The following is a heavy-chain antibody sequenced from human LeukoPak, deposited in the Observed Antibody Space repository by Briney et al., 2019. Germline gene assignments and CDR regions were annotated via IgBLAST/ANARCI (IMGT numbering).Heavy chain of an antibody. CDR2: VHYSGTT. J-gene: IGHJ4*02. D-gene: IGHD1-14*01. CDR3: ATNADRTRLSLDY. CDR1: GGSISSGSYY. Sequence: PSETLSLTCTVSGGSISSGSYYWGWIRQPAGKGLEWIASVHYSGTTYYNPSLDSRVTISVDTSKNQFSLKVSSVTAADTAVYYCATNADRTRLSLDYWGQGTLVTVSS. V-gene: IGHV4-39*01.